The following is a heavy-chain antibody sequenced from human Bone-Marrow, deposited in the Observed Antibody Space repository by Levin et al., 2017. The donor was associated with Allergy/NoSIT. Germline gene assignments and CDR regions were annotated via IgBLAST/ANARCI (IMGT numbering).Heavy chain of an antibody. CDR3: ARGYCRNWFDP. Sequence: SETLSLTCAVYGGSFSGYYWSWIRQPPGKGLEWIGEINHSGSTNYNPSLKSRVTISVDTSKNQFSLKLSSVTAADTAVYYCARGYCRNWFDPWGQGTLVTVSS. CDR1: GGSFSGYY. D-gene: IGHD1-26*01. CDR2: INHSGST. V-gene: IGHV4-34*01. J-gene: IGHJ5*02.